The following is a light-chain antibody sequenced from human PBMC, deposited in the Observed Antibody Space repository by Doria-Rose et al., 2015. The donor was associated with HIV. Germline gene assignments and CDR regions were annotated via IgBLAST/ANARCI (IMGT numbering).Light chain of an antibody. CDR2: DGS. J-gene: IGKJ1*01. CDR3: HQYGTSWT. V-gene: IGKV3-20*01. CDR1: QSFSSTY. Sequence: TQSPGTLSLSPGERATLSCRASQSFSSTYLAWYQQKPGQAPSLLIYDGSTRATGTPDRFSASGSETDFTLTINRLEPEDFALYYCHQYGTSWTFGQGTKVEI.